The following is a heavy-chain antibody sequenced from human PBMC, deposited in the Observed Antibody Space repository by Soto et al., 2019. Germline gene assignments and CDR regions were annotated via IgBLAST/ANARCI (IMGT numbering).Heavy chain of an antibody. D-gene: IGHD2-2*01. Sequence: EVQLVESGGGLIQPGGSLRLSCAASGFTVSSNYMSWVRQAPGKGLEWVSVIYSGGSTYYADSVKGRFTISRDNSKNTLYLQMNSLRAEDTALYYCAKWGSATQGAFDIWGQGTMVTVSS. CDR3: AKWGSATQGAFDI. CDR1: GFTVSSNY. J-gene: IGHJ3*02. CDR2: IYSGGST. V-gene: IGHV3-53*01.